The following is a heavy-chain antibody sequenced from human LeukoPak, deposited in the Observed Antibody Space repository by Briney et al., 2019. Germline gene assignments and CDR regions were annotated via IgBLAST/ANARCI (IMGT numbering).Heavy chain of an antibody. V-gene: IGHV3-30*02. Sequence: GGSLRLSCAASGFTFSSYGMHWVREAPGKGLEWVAFIRSDGYHTYYADSVKGRFTITRDNSNNTLYLQMNRLRREDMAVYYCAKPSGSGVDYWGRGTRVTVSS. D-gene: IGHD1-26*01. CDR2: IRSDGYHT. CDR3: AKPSGSGVDY. CDR1: GFTFSSYG. J-gene: IGHJ4*02.